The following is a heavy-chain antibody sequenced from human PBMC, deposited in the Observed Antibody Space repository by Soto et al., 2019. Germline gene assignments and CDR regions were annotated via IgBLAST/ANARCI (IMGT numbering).Heavy chain of an antibody. CDR1: GFSLSTSGAA. CDR3: AHRATMTIFGLIIDNGIWFDP. D-gene: IGHD3-3*01. J-gene: IGHJ5*02. CDR2: IYWDGDK. Sequence: QINLIESGPTLVKPTQPLTLTCTLSGFSLSTSGAAVGWVRQPPGRALEWLALIYWDGDKRYNASLGNRLTITKDTSMYQVVLTLTNVDPADTATYYCAHRATMTIFGLIIDNGIWFDPWGQGTRVIVSS. V-gene: IGHV2-5*02.